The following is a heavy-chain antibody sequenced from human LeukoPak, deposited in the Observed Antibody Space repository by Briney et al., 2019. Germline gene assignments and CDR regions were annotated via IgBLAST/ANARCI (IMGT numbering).Heavy chain of an antibody. D-gene: IGHD3-9*01. J-gene: IGHJ3*02. CDR1: GFTFSSYG. V-gene: IGHV3-33*01. CDR2: IWYDGSNK. CDR3: ARGRGILINAFDI. Sequence: GESLRLSCAASGFTFSSYGMHWVRQAPGKGLEWVAVIWYDGSNKYYADSVKGRFTISRDNSKNTLYLQMNSLRAEDTAVYYCARGRGILINAFDIWGQGTMVTVSS.